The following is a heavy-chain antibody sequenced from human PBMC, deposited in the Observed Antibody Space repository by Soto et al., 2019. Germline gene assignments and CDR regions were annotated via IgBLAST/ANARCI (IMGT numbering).Heavy chain of an antibody. CDR1: GFDFRKYA. V-gene: IGHV3-30-3*01. CDR2: TSDDGDIQ. Sequence: PGGSLRLSCAASGFDFRKYAMHWVRQSPGKGPEWVAITSDDGDIQYYADSVKGRLTISRDNSKNTLYLQMTTLRSEDAAVYFCARAVDAAMDPLDYWGQGTLVTVSS. D-gene: IGHD5-18*01. CDR3: ARAVDAAMDPLDY. J-gene: IGHJ4*02.